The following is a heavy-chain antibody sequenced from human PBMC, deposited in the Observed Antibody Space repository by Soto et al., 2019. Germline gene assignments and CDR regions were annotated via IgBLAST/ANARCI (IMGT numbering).Heavy chain of an antibody. CDR2: IDPSDSYI. D-gene: IGHD6-6*01. Sequence: GQSLKISCKASGYTFTSYWITWVRQMPGKGLEWMGRIDPSDSYINYSPSFQGQVTISADKSISTAYLQWSSLNAADTALYYCARHGSIAGRRNYFDYWGQGALVIVSA. CDR3: ARHGSIAGRRNYFDY. CDR1: GYTFTSYW. V-gene: IGHV5-10-1*04. J-gene: IGHJ4*02.